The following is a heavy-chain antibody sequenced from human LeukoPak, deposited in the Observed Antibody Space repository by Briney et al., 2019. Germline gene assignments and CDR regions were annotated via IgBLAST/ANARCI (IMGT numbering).Heavy chain of an antibody. V-gene: IGHV4-59*01. CDR3: ARDRERDYYGSGPNDAFDI. D-gene: IGHD3-10*01. J-gene: IGHJ3*02. CDR2: IYYSGST. CDR1: GGSISSYY. Sequence: SETLSLTCTVSGGSISSYYWSWIRQPPGKGLEWIGYIYYSGSTNYNPSLKSRVTISVDTSKNQFSLKLSSVTAADTAVYYCARDRERDYYGSGPNDAFDIWGQGTMVTVSS.